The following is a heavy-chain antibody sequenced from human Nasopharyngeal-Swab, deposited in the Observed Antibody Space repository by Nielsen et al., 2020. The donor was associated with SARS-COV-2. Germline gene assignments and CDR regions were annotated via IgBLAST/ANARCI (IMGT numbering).Heavy chain of an antibody. CDR1: GGSISRSTYY. D-gene: IGHD1-26*01. V-gene: IGHV4-39*01. Sequence: GSLRLSCTASGGSISRSTYYWGWIRQPPGKGLEWIGSIYYSGSTYYNPSLKSRVTIFADTSKNQLSLKLSSVTATDTAVYYCARHKWELNDAFDIWGQGTKVTVSS. CDR2: IYYSGST. J-gene: IGHJ3*02. CDR3: ARHKWELNDAFDI.